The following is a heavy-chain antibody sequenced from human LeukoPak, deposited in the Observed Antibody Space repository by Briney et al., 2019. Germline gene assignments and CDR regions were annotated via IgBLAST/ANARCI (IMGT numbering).Heavy chain of an antibody. J-gene: IGHJ5*02. CDR2: ISGSGGST. Sequence: GGSLRLSCAASGFTFSSYAMSWVRQAPGKGLEWVSAISGSGGSTYYADSVKGRFTISRDNSKNTLYLQMNSLRAEDTAAYYCAKGSPDYYGSGRPGWFDPWGQGTLVTVSS. D-gene: IGHD3-10*01. CDR3: AKGSPDYYGSGRPGWFDP. V-gene: IGHV3-23*01. CDR1: GFTFSSYA.